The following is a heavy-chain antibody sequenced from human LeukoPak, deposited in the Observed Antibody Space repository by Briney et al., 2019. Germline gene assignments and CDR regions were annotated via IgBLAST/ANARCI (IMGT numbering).Heavy chain of an antibody. CDR2: IYTSGST. V-gene: IGHV4-61*02. Sequence: TSETLSLTCTVSGGSISSSSYYWGWIRQPAGKGLEWIGRIYTSGSTNYNPSLKSRVTMSVDTSKNQFSLKLSSVTAADTAVYYCARMTTSPFDYWGQGTLVTVSS. CDR1: GGSISSSSYY. J-gene: IGHJ4*02. CDR3: ARMTTSPFDY. D-gene: IGHD4-11*01.